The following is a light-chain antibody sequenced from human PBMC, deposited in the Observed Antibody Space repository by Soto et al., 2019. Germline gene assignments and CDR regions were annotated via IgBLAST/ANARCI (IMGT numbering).Light chain of an antibody. V-gene: IGKV2-28*01. Sequence: DFVMTQSPLSLPVTPGEPASISCRSSQSLLHSNGYNYLDWYLQKPGQSAELLIYLGSNRASGVPDRFSGSGSGTDFTLEISRVEAEDVGVYYCMQDLQTLYTFGQGTKLEIK. CDR3: MQDLQTLYT. J-gene: IGKJ2*01. CDR2: LGS. CDR1: QSLLHSNGYNY.